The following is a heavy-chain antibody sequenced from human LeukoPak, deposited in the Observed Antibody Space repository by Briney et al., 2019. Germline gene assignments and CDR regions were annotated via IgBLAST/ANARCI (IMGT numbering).Heavy chain of an antibody. CDR3: ARAHCSGRGCYQRYDGFDI. D-gene: IGHD2-15*01. J-gene: IGHJ3*02. V-gene: IGHV3-21*01. CDR1: GFTFSDYS. CDR2: ISSNSAYI. Sequence: PGGSLRVSCAASGFTFSDYSMNWVRQAPGKGLEWVSSISSNSAYIYYVDSLRGRFTVSRDNAKSSLFLQMNSLRVEDTAVYYCARAHCSGRGCYQRYDGFDIWGQGTVVTVSS.